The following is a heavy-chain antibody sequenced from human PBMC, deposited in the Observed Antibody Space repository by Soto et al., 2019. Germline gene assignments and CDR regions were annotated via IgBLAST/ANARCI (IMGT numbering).Heavy chain of an antibody. CDR2: ITPNSGGT. V-gene: IGHV1-2*02. Sequence: VKVSCKASGYTFTGYYMHWVRQAPGQGLEWMGWITPNSGGTNYSQKFQGRVTMTRDTSISTAYMELSRLRSDDTAVYYCARDPWYSSRYGMDVWGQGTTVTVSS. D-gene: IGHD6-13*01. J-gene: IGHJ6*02. CDR1: GYTFTGYY. CDR3: ARDPWYSSRYGMDV.